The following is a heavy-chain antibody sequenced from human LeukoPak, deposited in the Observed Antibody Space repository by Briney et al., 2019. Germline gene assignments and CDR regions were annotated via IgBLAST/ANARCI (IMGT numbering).Heavy chain of an antibody. CDR2: ITGTGGR. Sequence: GGSLRLSCAVSGFTLTNHGVSWVRQASGKGLEWVSIITGTGGRYYGDSVKGRFILSRDNSKNTVYMQISSLRAEDTATYYCAKDYCRDGNCPFPFLDSWGQRTLVTVSS. CDR1: GFTLTNHG. V-gene: IGHV3-23*01. D-gene: IGHD2-15*01. CDR3: AKDYCRDGNCPFPFLDS. J-gene: IGHJ4*02.